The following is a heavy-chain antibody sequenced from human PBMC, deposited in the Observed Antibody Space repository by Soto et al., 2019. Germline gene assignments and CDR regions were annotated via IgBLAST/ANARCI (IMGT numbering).Heavy chain of an antibody. CDR1: GYSFTSYW. CDR3: ARLLCSSTSCYINYYYGMDV. D-gene: IGHD2-2*02. Sequence: PGESLKISCKGSGYSFTSYWIGWVRQMPWKGLEWMGIIYPGDSDTRYSPSFQGQVTISADKSISTAYLQWSSLKASDTAMYYCARLLCSSTSCYINYYYGMDVWGQGTTVTVSS. V-gene: IGHV5-51*01. J-gene: IGHJ6*02. CDR2: IYPGDSDT.